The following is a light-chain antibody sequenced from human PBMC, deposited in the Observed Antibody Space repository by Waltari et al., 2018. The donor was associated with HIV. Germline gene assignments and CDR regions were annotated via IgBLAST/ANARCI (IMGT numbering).Light chain of an antibody. CDR2: DND. V-gene: IGLV6-57*01. J-gene: IGLJ1*01. CDR3: QSHDANSRV. Sequence: FMLTQPHSVSDSPGKTIRVSCARSSGNIATTYLQWYQQPPAARPTIILFDNDQRPSGVPDRFSGSINSSSNSASLIISELQSEDEADYFCQSHDANSRVFGSGTKVTVL. CDR1: SGNIATTY.